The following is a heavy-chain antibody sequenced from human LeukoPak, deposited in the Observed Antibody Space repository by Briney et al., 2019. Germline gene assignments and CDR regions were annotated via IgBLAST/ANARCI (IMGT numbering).Heavy chain of an antibody. D-gene: IGHD3-10*01. CDR3: AREGGSGSYGDAFDI. Sequence: SETLSLTCSVSGYAISSGYFWGWIRQPPGKGLEWIGTIYHSGSTYYNPSLKSRVTISVDTSKNQFSLKLSSVTAADTAVYYCAREGGSGSYGDAFDIWGQGTMVTVSS. V-gene: IGHV4-38-2*02. J-gene: IGHJ3*02. CDR2: IYHSGST. CDR1: GYAISSGYF.